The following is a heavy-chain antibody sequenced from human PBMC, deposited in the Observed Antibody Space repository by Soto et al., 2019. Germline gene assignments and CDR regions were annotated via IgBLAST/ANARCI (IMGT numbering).Heavy chain of an antibody. V-gene: IGHV1-69*02. Sequence: SVKVSSKASGGGFSSNTISWVRQAPGQGLEWMGRIIPILGIANYAQKSQGRVAITRDTSASTAYMELSSLRSEDTAVYYCAYSGSYFWGWFDPWGQGTLVTVSS. CDR1: GGGFSSNT. J-gene: IGHJ5*02. CDR2: IIPILGIA. CDR3: AYSGSYFWGWFDP. D-gene: IGHD1-26*01.